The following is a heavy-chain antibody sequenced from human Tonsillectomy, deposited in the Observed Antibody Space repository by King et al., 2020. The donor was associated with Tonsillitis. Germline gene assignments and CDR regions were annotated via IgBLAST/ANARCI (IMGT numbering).Heavy chain of an antibody. J-gene: IGHJ4*02. V-gene: IGHV5-51*01. D-gene: IGHD2-15*01. CDR2: TYPGDSDT. CDR1: GYSFTIYW. CDR3: ARREGGKRTLDY. Sequence: VQLVESGAEVKKPGESLKISCKASGYSFTIYWIGWVRQMPGKGLEWMGITYPGDSDTRYSPSFQGQVTTPADKSISTAYLQWSSLKPPDTAMYYCARREGGKRTLDYWGQGTLVTVSS.